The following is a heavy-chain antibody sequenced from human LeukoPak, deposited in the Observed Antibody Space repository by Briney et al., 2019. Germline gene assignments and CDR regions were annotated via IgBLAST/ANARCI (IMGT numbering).Heavy chain of an antibody. CDR1: GFTFDDYA. J-gene: IGHJ3*02. Sequence: PGGSLRLSCAASGFTFDDYAMHWVRQAPGKGLEWVSGISWNSGSIGYADSVKGRFNISRDKAKNYLYLQMNSLRAEDTALYYCARAQSGSYYRAFDIWGQGTMVTVSS. V-gene: IGHV3-9*01. CDR3: ARAQSGSYYRAFDI. CDR2: ISWNSGSI. D-gene: IGHD1-26*01.